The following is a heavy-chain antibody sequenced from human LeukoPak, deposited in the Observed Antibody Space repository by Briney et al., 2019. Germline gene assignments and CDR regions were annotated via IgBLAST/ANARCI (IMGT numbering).Heavy chain of an antibody. CDR3: ARLRLRYTRNGDSTSYEVFDI. V-gene: IGHV4-38-2*02. CDR1: GGSISSSYY. CDR2: IYHSGST. Sequence: SETLSLTCTVSGGSISSSYYWGWIRQPPGKGLEWIGSIYHSGSTHYNPSLKSRVTISVDTSKNQFSLKLSSVTAADTAVYYCARLRLRYTRNGDSTSYEVFDIWGQGTVVTVSS. D-gene: IGHD2-21*01. J-gene: IGHJ3*02.